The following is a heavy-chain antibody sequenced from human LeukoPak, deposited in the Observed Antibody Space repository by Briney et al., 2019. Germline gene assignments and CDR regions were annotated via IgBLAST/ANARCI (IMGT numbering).Heavy chain of an antibody. CDR3: ARDAAMVLDY. V-gene: IGHV1-18*01. CDR1: GYTFTIYG. D-gene: IGHD5-18*01. J-gene: IGHJ4*02. Sequence: ASVNVSFKASGYTFTIYGISWVRQAPGQGLEWMGWISAYNGNTNYAQKLQGRVTMTTDTSTSTAYMELRSLRSDDTAVYYCARDAAMVLDYWGQGTLVTVSS. CDR2: ISAYNGNT.